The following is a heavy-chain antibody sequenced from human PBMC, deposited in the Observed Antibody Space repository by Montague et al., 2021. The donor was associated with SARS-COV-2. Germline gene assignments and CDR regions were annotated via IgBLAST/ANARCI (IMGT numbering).Heavy chain of an antibody. CDR2: IFHSGIT. CDR1: GGSISSYY. V-gene: IGHV4-59*13. D-gene: IGHD1-20*01. CDR3: ARTEYNWNDWFDP. Sequence: SETLSLTCSVSGGSISSYYWSWIRQSPGKGLEGIGYIFHSGITDYNPSLKSRVTISVDMSKNQFSLQLNSVTAADSAVYYCARTEYNWNDWFDPWGQGTLVTVSS. J-gene: IGHJ5*02.